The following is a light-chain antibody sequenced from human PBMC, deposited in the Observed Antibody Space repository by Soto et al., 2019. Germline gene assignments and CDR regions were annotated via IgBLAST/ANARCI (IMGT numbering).Light chain of an antibody. CDR1: QSVTSY. CDR2: GAS. J-gene: IGKJ1*01. CDR3: QQRSNWRWT. V-gene: IGKV3-11*01. Sequence: EVLMTQYPATLSVSPGERATLSCGASQSVTSYLAWFQQKHGKAPRLLIYGASTRATGIPARLSGSGYGTDLTITISSIETEDFEVYYCQQRSNWRWTFGQGTKVDIK.